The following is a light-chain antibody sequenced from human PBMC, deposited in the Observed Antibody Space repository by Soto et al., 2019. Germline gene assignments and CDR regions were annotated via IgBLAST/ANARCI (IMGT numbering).Light chain of an antibody. CDR3: STYAASNNFYFV. Sequence: QPVLTQPPSASGSHGQSVSITCTGTSSDVGGYNYVSWYQQYPGRAPKLMIYEVTKRPSGVPDRFSGSKSGNTASLTVSGLQAEDEADYYCSTYAASNNFYFVFGGGTQLTVL. J-gene: IGLJ3*02. CDR2: EVT. CDR1: SSDVGGYNY. V-gene: IGLV2-8*01.